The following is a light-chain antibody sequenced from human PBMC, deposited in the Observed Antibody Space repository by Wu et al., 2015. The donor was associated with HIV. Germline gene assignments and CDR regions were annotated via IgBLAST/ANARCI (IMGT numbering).Light chain of an antibody. V-gene: IGKV1-39*01. CDR2: AAS. CDR3: QQSYSTPRT. J-gene: IGKJ2*02. CDR1: QSISSY. Sequence: DIQMTQSPSSLSASVGDRVTITCRASQSISSYLNWYQQKPGKAPKLLIYAASSLQSGVPLRFSGRESGTDFTLTISSLQPEDFATYYCQQSYSTPRTFGQGTKLEIK.